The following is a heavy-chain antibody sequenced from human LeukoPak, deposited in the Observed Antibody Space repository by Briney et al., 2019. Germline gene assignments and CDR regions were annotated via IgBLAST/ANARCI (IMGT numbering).Heavy chain of an antibody. V-gene: IGHV3-9*01. CDR2: ISWNSGSI. J-gene: IGHJ3*02. Sequence: GGSLRLSCAASGFTFDDYAMHWVRQAPGKGLEWVSGISWNSGSIGYADSVKGRFTISRDNAKNSLYLQMNSLRAEDTALYYCAKGGYSYHDAFDIWGQGTMVTGSS. D-gene: IGHD5-18*01. CDR1: GFTFDDYA. CDR3: AKGGYSYHDAFDI.